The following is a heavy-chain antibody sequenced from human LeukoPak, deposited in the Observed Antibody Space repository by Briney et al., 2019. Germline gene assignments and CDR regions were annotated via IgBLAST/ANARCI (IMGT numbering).Heavy chain of an antibody. Sequence: GGSLRLSCAASGXTFSSYNMNWVRQAPGKGLEWVSYISSTSSTIHYADSVKGRFTISRDNAKNSLYLQMNSLSDEDTAVYYCARDTSSGNYGDYFDYWSQGTLVTVSS. J-gene: IGHJ4*02. CDR1: GXTFSSYN. D-gene: IGHD4/OR15-4a*01. CDR2: ISSTSSTI. CDR3: ARDTSSGNYGDYFDY. V-gene: IGHV3-48*02.